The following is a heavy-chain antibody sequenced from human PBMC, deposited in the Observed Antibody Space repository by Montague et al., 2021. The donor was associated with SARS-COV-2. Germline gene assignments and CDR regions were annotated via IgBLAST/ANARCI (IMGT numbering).Heavy chain of an antibody. Sequence: SLRLSCAASGFTFSSYSMNWVRQAPGKGLEWVSSISSSSSYIYYSDSVKGLFTISRDNAKNSLYLQMNSLRAEDTAVYYCARDRKIGWLQLGEFDYWGQGTLVTVSS. CDR3: ARDRKIGWLQLGEFDY. V-gene: IGHV3-21*01. CDR2: ISSSSSYI. J-gene: IGHJ4*02. D-gene: IGHD5-24*01. CDR1: GFTFSSYS.